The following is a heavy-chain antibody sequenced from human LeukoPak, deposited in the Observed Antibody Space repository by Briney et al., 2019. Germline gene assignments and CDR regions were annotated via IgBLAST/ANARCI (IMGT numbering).Heavy chain of an antibody. V-gene: IGHV4-34*01. CDR3: ARDSGQLLSLDY. CDR2: INHSGST. D-gene: IGHD2-2*01. J-gene: IGHJ4*02. Sequence: SETLSLTCAMYGESFSGYYWSWIRHPPGKGLEWTGEINHSGSTTYNPSLKSRVTIAVDTSKNQFSLKLRSVTAADTAVYYCARDSGQLLSLDYWGQGTLVTVSS. CDR1: GESFSGYY.